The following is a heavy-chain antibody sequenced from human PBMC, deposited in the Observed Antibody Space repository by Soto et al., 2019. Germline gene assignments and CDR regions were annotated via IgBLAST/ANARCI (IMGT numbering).Heavy chain of an antibody. D-gene: IGHD3-3*01. CDR3: ARGATIFGVAAYSYYEMEV. J-gene: IGHJ6*02. V-gene: IGHV1-69*01. CDR2: IVPAFGTP. CDR1: GGTFSNYA. Sequence: QVQLVQSGAEVKKPGSSVKVSCRASGGTFSNYAISWVRQAPGQGLEWMGGIVPAFGTPNYAQNLQGRITITAYDSTTTFYMDLSSLRSEDTAVYYCARGATIFGVAAYSYYEMEVWGQGTTVTVSS.